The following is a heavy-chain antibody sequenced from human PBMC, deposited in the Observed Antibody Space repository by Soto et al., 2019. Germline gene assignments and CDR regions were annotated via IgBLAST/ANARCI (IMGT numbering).Heavy chain of an antibody. V-gene: IGHV3-23*01. J-gene: IGHJ4*02. CDR1: GFTLTTNS. D-gene: IGHD2-8*01. Sequence: EAQLSESGGGLVQPGGSLRLSCAASGFTLTTNSMSWVRQAPGKGLEWVSDISYSGRSTYYADSFKGRFTISRDTSKNTSYLQMNSLRADDTAVYYCAGGVYIRYWDLLQSPPPGSWGQGTLVTVSS. CDR2: ISYSGRST. CDR3: AGGVYIRYWDLLQSPPPGS.